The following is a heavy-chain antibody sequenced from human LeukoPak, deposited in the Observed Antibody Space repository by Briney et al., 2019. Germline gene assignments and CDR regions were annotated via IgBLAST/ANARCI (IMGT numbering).Heavy chain of an antibody. CDR2: IYHNGDT. CDR3: ARQRFYFGSGTHAVVN. J-gene: IGHJ4*02. CDR1: GGSIGSGGYS. V-gene: IGHV4-30-2*01. Sequence: SQTLSLTRAVSGGSIGSGGYSWSWIRQPPGKGLEWIGYIYHNGDTYYNPSLKSRVTMSVDRFRNQFSLKLTSVTPADTAVYFCARQRFYFGSGTHAVVNWGQGTLVTVSS. D-gene: IGHD3-10*01.